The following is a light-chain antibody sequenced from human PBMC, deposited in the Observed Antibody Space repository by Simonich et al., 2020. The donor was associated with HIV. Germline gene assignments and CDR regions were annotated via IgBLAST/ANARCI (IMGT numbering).Light chain of an antibody. CDR1: SRDVGSYNL. CDR2: DVN. V-gene: IGLV2-14*02. J-gene: IGLJ2*01. Sequence: QSALTQPASVSGSPGQSITISCTGTSRDVGSYNLVSWYQQHPGKAPKLMIYDVNKRPSGVSGRFSGSKSGNTASLTTSGLQAEDEADYYCSSYTSSSNTIFGGGTKVTVV. CDR3: SSYTSSSNTI.